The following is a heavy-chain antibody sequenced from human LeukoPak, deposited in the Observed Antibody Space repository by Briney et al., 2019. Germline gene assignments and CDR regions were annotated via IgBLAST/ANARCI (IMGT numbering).Heavy chain of an antibody. V-gene: IGHV3-53*01. CDR2: IYSGDST. J-gene: IGHJ5*02. Sequence: GGSLRLSCAASGFTVSRNYMSWVRQAPGKGLECVSVIYSGDSTYYADSVKGRFTISRVNSKNTLYLQMNSLRAEDTAVYYCARVSNFDWLLSRNWFDPWGQGTLVTVSS. CDR1: GFTVSRNY. D-gene: IGHD3-9*01. CDR3: ARVSNFDWLLSRNWFDP.